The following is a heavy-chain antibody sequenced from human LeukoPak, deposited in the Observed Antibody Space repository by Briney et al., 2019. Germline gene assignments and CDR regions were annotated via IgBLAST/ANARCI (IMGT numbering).Heavy chain of an antibody. V-gene: IGHV1-18*01. Sequence: GASVTVSFMASVYTFTSYGISWVRQARGQGLAWMGWISAYNGNTNYAQKLQGRVTMTTDTSSSTAYMELRSLRSDDTAVYYCGYGGNSVDYWGQGTLVTVSS. CDR3: GYGGNSVDY. CDR2: ISAYNGNT. CDR1: VYTFTSYG. J-gene: IGHJ4*02. D-gene: IGHD4-23*01.